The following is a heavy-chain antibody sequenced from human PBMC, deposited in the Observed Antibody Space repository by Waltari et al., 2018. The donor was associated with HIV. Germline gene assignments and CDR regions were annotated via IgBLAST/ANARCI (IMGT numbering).Heavy chain of an antibody. CDR3: ARASWEVGAADY. Sequence: QVLLQVSGPGLVKPSKLLSLTCSVPGGSISSGSYSWTWLRQPAGKGLEWIGRIYTSGSTNYNPSLKSRVTISVDTSKNQFSLKLSSVTAADTAVYYCARASWEVGAADYWGQGTLVTVSS. J-gene: IGHJ4*02. CDR2: IYTSGST. V-gene: IGHV4-61*02. CDR1: GGSISSGSYS. D-gene: IGHD1-26*01.